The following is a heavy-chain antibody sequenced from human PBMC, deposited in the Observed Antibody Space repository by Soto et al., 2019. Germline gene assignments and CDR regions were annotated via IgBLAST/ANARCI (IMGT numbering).Heavy chain of an antibody. J-gene: IGHJ5*02. CDR3: ATSSTVAGPLGWFDP. Sequence: PSETLSLTCAVYGGSFSGYYWSWIRQPPGKGLEWIGEINHSGSTNYNPSLKSRVTISVDTSKNQFSLKLSSVTAADTAVYYCATSSTVAGPLGWFDPWGQGTLVTVSS. D-gene: IGHD6-19*01. V-gene: IGHV4-34*01. CDR1: GGSFSGYY. CDR2: INHSGST.